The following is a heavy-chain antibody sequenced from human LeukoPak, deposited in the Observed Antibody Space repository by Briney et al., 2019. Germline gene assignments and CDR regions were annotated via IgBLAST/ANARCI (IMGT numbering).Heavy chain of an antibody. J-gene: IGHJ6*03. CDR2: INHSGST. Sequence: SETLSLTCAVYGGSFSGYYWSWIRQPPGKGLEWIGEINHSGSTNYNPSLKSRVTISVDTSKNQFSLKLSSGTAADTAVYYCARAQSRPTIFGVLYYYYYYMDVWGKGTTVTVSS. CDR1: GGSFSGYY. D-gene: IGHD3-3*01. CDR3: ARAQSRPTIFGVLYYYYYYMDV. V-gene: IGHV4-34*01.